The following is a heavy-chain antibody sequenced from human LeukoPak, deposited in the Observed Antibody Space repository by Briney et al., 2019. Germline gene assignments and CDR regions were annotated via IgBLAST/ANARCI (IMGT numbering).Heavy chain of an antibody. CDR3: AKTRRFLEWFAP. J-gene: IGHJ5*02. Sequence: ASVKLSCKASGYTFTGYYMHWVRQAPGQGLEWMGWMNPNSGGTDYAQKFQGRVTMTRDTSIRTAYMELRRLSSDDTAVYYCAKTRRFLEWFAPWGQGTLVTVSS. CDR2: MNPNSGGT. D-gene: IGHD3-3*01. V-gene: IGHV1-2*02. CDR1: GYTFTGYY.